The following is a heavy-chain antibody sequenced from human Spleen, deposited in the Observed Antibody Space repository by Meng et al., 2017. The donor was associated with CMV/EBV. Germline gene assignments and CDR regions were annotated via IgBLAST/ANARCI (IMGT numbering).Heavy chain of an antibody. CDR1: GFTFSDYD. V-gene: IGHV3-11*01. J-gene: IGHJ2*01. CDR2: ISSSGFTV. Sequence: GFTFSDYDMNWIRQAPGKGLEWISYISSSGFTVYYADSVKGRFTISRDNAKNSLYLQMNSLRAEDTAVYYCARKGDFWSGYLWYFDLWGRGTLVTVSS. CDR3: ARKGDFWSGYLWYFDL. D-gene: IGHD3-3*01.